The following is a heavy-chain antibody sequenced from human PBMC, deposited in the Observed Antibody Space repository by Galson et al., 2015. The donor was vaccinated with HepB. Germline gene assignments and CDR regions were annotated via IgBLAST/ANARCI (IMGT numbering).Heavy chain of an antibody. J-gene: IGHJ4*02. CDR2: ITGSGGRT. V-gene: IGHV3-23*01. D-gene: IGHD4-17*01. Sequence: SLRLSCAASGFIFSSYAMSWVRQAPGKGLEWVSAITGSGGRTYYADSVRGRFTISRDTYKNTPYLEMNSLRAEDTAIYYCAKNEDDYGDPDHFDYWGQGTLVTVSS. CDR3: AKNEDDYGDPDHFDY. CDR1: GFIFSSYA.